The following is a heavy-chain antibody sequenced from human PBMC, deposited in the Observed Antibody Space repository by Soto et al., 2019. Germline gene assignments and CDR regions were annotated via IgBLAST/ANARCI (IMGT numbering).Heavy chain of an antibody. V-gene: IGHV2-5*02. J-gene: IGHJ6*02. CDR2: IWDDDK. Sequence: QITLKESGPTLVKPTQTLTLTCTFSGFSLSTSGVGVGWIRQPPGKALEWLALIWDDDKRYSPSLKSRLTITKATSKNHVVLTMTSMDPVDTATYYCAPSRRLSGYEYYYYYYAMDVWGQGTTVTVSS. CDR3: APSRRLSGYEYYYYYYAMDV. D-gene: IGHD5-12*01. CDR1: GFSLSTSGVG.